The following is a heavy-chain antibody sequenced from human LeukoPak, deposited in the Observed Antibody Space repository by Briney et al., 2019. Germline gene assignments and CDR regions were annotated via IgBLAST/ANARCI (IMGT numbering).Heavy chain of an antibody. J-gene: IGHJ3*02. Sequence: PGGSLRLSCAASGFTVSSNYMSWVRQAPGKGLEWVSVIYSGGSTYYADSVKGRFTISRDNSKNTLYLQMNSLRAEDMAVYYCARGGGSGYYDSSGSKGYAFDIWGQGTMVTVSS. D-gene: IGHD3-22*01. V-gene: IGHV3-66*01. CDR1: GFTVSSNY. CDR2: IYSGGST. CDR3: ARGGGSGYYDSSGSKGYAFDI.